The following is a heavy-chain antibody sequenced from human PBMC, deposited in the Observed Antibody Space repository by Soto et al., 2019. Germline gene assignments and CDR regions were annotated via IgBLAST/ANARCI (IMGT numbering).Heavy chain of an antibody. Sequence: ASVKVSCKASGGTFSSYAISWVRQAPGRGLEWMGGIIPIFGTANYAQKFQGRVTITADESTSTAYMELSSLRSEDTAVYYCARDRSSSNWFDPWGQGTLVTVSS. D-gene: IGHD6-6*01. CDR1: GGTFSSYA. V-gene: IGHV1-69*13. J-gene: IGHJ5*02. CDR3: ARDRSSSNWFDP. CDR2: IIPIFGTA.